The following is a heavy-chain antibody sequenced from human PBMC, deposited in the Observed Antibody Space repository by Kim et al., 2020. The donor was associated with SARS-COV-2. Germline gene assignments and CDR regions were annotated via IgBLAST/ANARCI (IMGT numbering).Heavy chain of an antibody. J-gene: IGHJ3*02. D-gene: IGHD3-9*01. CDR3: ARAVRYFDWLLSAAAFDI. CDR2: IYYSGST. CDR1: GGSISSGGYY. Sequence: SETLSLTCTVSGGSISSGGYYWSWIRQHPGKGLEWIGYIYYSGSTYYNPSLKSRVTISVDTSKNQFSLKLSSVTAADTAVYYCARAVRYFDWLLSAAAFDIWGQGTMVTVSS. V-gene: IGHV4-31*03.